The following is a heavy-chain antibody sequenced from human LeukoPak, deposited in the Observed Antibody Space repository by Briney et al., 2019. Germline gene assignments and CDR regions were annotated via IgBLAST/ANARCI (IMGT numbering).Heavy chain of an antibody. CDR1: GGSISSGGYY. CDR2: IYHSGST. D-gene: IGHD3-10*01. J-gene: IGHJ4*02. V-gene: IGHV4-30-2*01. Sequence: SQTLSLTCTVSGGSISSGGYYWSWIRQPPGKGLEWIGYIYHSGSTYYNPSLKSRVTISVDRSKNQFSLKLSSVTAADTAVYYCAKSRITMVRGVTFAGPIDYWGQGTLVTVSS. CDR3: AKSRITMVRGVTFAGPIDY.